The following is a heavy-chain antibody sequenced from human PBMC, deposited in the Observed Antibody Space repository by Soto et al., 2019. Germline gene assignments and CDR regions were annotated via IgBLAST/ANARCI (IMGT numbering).Heavy chain of an antibody. V-gene: IGHV5-51*01. J-gene: IGHJ6*02. Sequence: GESLKISCNGSGYSFTSYWIGWVRQMPGKGLEWMGIIYPGDSDTRYSPSFQGQVTISADKSISTAYLQWSSLKASDTAMYYCARAPYDILTGYSVNDYYYYGMDVWGQGTTVTVS. CDR2: IYPGDSDT. D-gene: IGHD3-9*01. CDR1: GYSFTSYW. CDR3: ARAPYDILTGYSVNDYYYYGMDV.